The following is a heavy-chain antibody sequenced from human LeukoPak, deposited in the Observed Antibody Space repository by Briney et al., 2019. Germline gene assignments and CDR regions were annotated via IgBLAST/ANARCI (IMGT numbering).Heavy chain of an antibody. CDR2: ISSGSSSI. J-gene: IGHJ4*02. CDR3: ARVLYGPGSRHFDY. Sequence: GGSLRLSCAASGFSFSSYSMNWVRQAPGKGLEWVSYISSGSSSIHYADSVKGRFTISRDNAKNSLYLQMNSLRDEDTAVYYCARVLYGPGSRHFDYWGQGTLVTVSS. CDR1: GFSFSSYS. V-gene: IGHV3-48*02. D-gene: IGHD3-10*01.